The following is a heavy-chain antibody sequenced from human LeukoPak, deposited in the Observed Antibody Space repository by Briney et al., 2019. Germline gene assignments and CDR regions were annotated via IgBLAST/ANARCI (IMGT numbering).Heavy chain of an antibody. V-gene: IGHV4-39*01. CDR1: GGSISSSSYY. CDR3: ARHKKTYGSGSWFDP. Sequence: SETLSLTCTVSGGSISSSSYYWGWIGQPPGKGLEWIGSIYYSGSTYYNPSLKSRVTISVDTSKNQFSLKLSSVTAADTAVYYCARHKKTYGSGSWFDPWGQGTLVTVSS. D-gene: IGHD3-10*01. J-gene: IGHJ5*02. CDR2: IYYSGST.